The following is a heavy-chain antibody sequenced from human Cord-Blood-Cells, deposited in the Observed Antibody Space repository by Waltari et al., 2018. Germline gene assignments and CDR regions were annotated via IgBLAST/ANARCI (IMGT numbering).Heavy chain of an antibody. D-gene: IGHD6-6*01. CDR3: ARIRPVFEYSSSSYYWYFDL. V-gene: IGHV2-26*01. CDR2: IFSNDEK. J-gene: IGHJ2*01. Sequence: QVTLKESGPVLVKPTETLTLTCTVSWFSLSNARMGVSWIRQPPGKALEWLAHIFSNDEKSYSTSLKSRLTISKDTSKSQLVLTMTNMDPVDTATYDCARIRPVFEYSSSSYYWYFDLWGRGTLVAVSS. CDR1: WFSLSNARMG.